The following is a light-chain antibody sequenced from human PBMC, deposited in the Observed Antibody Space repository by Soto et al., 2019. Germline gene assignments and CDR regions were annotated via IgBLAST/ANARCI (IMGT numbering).Light chain of an antibody. V-gene: IGKV1-39*01. Sequence: IQLTQSPSSLSASVGDTVTVTCRASQTISNFLNWYQNNPGKGPKLLLYAASSWLSGVSSRFSASESVTDFTLTISSLRPEDFATYYWQPSYHTPYTVGQGTKLEI. J-gene: IGKJ2*01. CDR1: QTISNF. CDR3: QPSYHTPYT. CDR2: AAS.